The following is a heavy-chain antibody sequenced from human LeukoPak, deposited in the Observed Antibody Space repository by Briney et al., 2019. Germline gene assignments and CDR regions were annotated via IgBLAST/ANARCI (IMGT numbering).Heavy chain of an antibody. Sequence: GRSLRLSCAASGFTFSSYGMHWVRQAPGKGLEWVAVVWYDGSKEYYADSVKGRFTISRDNSKNTQHLQTNNLRVDDTAVYYCAGDYGRTFWYWGQGTLVTVSS. CDR1: GFTFSSYG. J-gene: IGHJ4*02. CDR3: AGDYGRTFWY. D-gene: IGHD3-10*01. CDR2: VWYDGSKE. V-gene: IGHV3-33*01.